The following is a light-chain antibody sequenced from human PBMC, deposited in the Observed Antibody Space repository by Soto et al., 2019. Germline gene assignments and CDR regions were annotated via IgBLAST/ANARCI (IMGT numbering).Light chain of an antibody. CDR2: AAS. Sequence: AIQMTQSPSSLSASVGDRVTITCRASQGIRNYLGWYQQKPGKAPKLLIYAASTLQSGVPSRFSGSGSDTDFTLSINNLQPEDFATYYCQQYNNWPPWTFGQGTKVDIK. V-gene: IGKV1-6*01. CDR1: QGIRNY. CDR3: QQYNNWPPWT. J-gene: IGKJ1*01.